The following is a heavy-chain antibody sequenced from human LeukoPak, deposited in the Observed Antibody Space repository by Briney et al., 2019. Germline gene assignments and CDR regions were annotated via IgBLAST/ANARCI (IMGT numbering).Heavy chain of an antibody. D-gene: IGHD5-12*01. CDR1: GGSISSSSYY. J-gene: IGHJ4*02. V-gene: IGHV4-39*01. Sequence: SSETLSLTCTVSGGSISSSSYYWGWIRQPPGKGLEWIGSIYYSGSTYYNPSLKSRVTISVDTSKNQFSLKLSSVTAADTAVYYCARHAGGYDRELDYWGQGTLVTVSS. CDR2: IYYSGST. CDR3: ARHAGGYDRELDY.